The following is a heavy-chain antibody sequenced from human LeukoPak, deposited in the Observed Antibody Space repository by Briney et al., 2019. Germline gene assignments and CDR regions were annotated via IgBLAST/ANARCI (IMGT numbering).Heavy chain of an antibody. CDR3: ARQGSPLRSGKGLDY. V-gene: IGHV4-34*01. J-gene: IGHJ4*02. Sequence: SETLSLTRAVYGGSFSGYYWSWIRQPPGKGLEWIGEINHSGSTNYNPSPKSRVTISVDTSKNQFSLKLSSVTAADTAVYYCARQGSPLRSGKGLDYWGQGTLVTVSS. CDR2: INHSGST. D-gene: IGHD3-3*01. CDR1: GGSFSGYY.